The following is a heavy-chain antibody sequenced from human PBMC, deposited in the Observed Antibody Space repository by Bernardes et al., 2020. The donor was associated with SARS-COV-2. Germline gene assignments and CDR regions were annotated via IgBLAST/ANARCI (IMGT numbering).Heavy chain of an antibody. V-gene: IGHV3-20*04. CDR3: AIDVAGQYST. CDR1: GFKFEEFG. D-gene: IGHD1-26*01. J-gene: IGHJ5*02. CDR2: MNWNGNSI. Sequence: GSLRLSCIVSGFKFEEFGLSWVRQAPGKGPEWVATMNWNGNSIGYADSAKGRFTISRDNAKNSLFLQMNSLRAEDTGVYYCAIDVAGQYSTWGQGTRVTVSS.